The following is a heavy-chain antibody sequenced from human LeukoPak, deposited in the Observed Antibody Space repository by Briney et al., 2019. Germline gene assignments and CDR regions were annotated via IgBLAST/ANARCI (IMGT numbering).Heavy chain of an antibody. CDR3: ARVEYCTRGVCINYDL. CDR2: INPNSGGT. V-gene: IGHV1-2*02. CDR1: GYTFTGPY. D-gene: IGHD2-8*01. J-gene: IGHJ4*02. Sequence: ASLKVSCKASGYTFTGPYIHWMRQAPGQGLELMGWINPNSGGTKYAQKFQGRVTMTRDTSTSTAYMELSGLRPDDTAAYYCARVEYCTRGVCINYDLWGQGTLVTVSS.